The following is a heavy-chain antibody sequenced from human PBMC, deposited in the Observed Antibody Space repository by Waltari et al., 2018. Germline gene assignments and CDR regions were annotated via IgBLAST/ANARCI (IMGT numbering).Heavy chain of an antibody. CDR1: GGSFSGYY. CDR2: INHSGST. J-gene: IGHJ4*02. CDR3: AREFVTIFGVVMRIFDY. Sequence: QVQLQQWGAGLLKPSETLSLTCAVYGGSFSGYYWSWIRQPPGKGLEWIGEINHSGSTNYNPSLKSRVTISVDTSKNQFSLKLSSVTAADTAVYYCAREFVTIFGVVMRIFDYWGQGTLVTVSS. D-gene: IGHD3-3*01. V-gene: IGHV4-34*01.